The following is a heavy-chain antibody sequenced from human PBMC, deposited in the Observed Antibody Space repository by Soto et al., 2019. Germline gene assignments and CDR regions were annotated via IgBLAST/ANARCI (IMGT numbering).Heavy chain of an antibody. CDR1: VDSVSSSSVT. J-gene: IGHJ4*02. CDR2: TYYRSKWYN. D-gene: IGHD3-22*01. V-gene: IGHV6-1*01. CDR3: VRLIGNSWLEF. Sequence: SQSLSLTCAISVDSVSSSSVTWNFILQSPSRGLEWLGRTYYRSKWYNDYAESVKSRITINPDTSKNQFSLHLNSVTPEDTAVYYCVRLIGNSWLEFWGQGTLVTVSS.